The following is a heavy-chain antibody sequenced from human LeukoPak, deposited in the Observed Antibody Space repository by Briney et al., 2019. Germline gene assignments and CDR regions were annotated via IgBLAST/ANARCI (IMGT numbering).Heavy chain of an antibody. CDR3: TRGRDTTGYFVY. CDR1: GYTFTNYT. Sequence: GASVKVSCKASGYTFTNYTINWVRLAPGQGLEWMGWIDTNTGNPTYAQGFAGRFVFSLDTSVTTTYLQISSLKAEDTAVYFCTRGRDTTGYFVYSGHGTPVTASS. V-gene: IGHV7-4-1*02. J-gene: IGHJ4*01. CDR2: IDTNTGNP. D-gene: IGHD3-22*01.